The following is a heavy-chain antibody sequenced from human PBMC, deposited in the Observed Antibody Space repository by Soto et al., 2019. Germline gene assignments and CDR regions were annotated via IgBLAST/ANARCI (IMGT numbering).Heavy chain of an antibody. CDR2: VSGPGGST. Sequence: GGSLRLSCAASGFTFTDYVMGWVRQGPGKGLEWVSSVSGPGGSTYYADSVKGRFSISRDNSKNTVDLRMSSLRDEDTAVYYCARNMYYDFWSGYPNWFDPWGQGTVVTVSS. V-gene: IGHV3-23*01. D-gene: IGHD3-3*01. J-gene: IGHJ5*02. CDR3: ARNMYYDFWSGYPNWFDP. CDR1: GFTFTDYV.